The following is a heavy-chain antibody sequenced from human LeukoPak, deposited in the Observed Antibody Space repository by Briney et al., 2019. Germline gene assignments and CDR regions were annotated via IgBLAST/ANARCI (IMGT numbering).Heavy chain of an antibody. D-gene: IGHD4-17*01. V-gene: IGHV3-23*01. CDR2: ISASGGSR. Sequence: PGGSLRPSCAASGFTFSYYVMSWVRQAPGKGLEWVSGISASGGSRYYADSVKGRFTISRDNSKNTVYLQMNSLRVEDTAIYYCAQDRGATVTTFVNWGQGTLVTVSS. CDR1: GFTFSYYV. CDR3: AQDRGATVTTFVN. J-gene: IGHJ4*02.